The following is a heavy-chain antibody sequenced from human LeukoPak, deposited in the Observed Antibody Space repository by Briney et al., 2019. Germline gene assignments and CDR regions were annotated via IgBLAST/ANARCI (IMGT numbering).Heavy chain of an antibody. Sequence: GGSLRLSCAASGFTFSSYAMHWVRQAPGKGLEWVAVISYDGSNKYYADSVKGRFTISRDNSKNTLYLQMNSLRAEDTAVYYCAKVSSRDAFDIWGQGTMVTVSS. CDR2: ISYDGSNK. CDR1: GFTFSSYA. CDR3: AKVSSRDAFDI. D-gene: IGHD2-2*01. V-gene: IGHV3-30-3*01. J-gene: IGHJ3*02.